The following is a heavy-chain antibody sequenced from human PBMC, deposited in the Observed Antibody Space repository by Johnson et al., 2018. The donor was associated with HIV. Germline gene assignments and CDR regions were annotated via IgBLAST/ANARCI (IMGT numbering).Heavy chain of an antibody. CDR2: ISFAGVKN. J-gene: IGHJ3*02. D-gene: IGHD6-13*01. CDR3: AKARAAAGTSDAFDI. V-gene: IGHV3-30*18. Sequence: QVQLVESGGGVVQPGRSLRLSCEASGFTFSSYGMAWVRQAPGKGLEWVTVISFAGVKNYYADYVKGRFTISRDNSTNTLYLQMNSLRAADTAVYYCAKARAAAGTSDAFDIWGQGTMVTVSS. CDR1: GFTFSSYG.